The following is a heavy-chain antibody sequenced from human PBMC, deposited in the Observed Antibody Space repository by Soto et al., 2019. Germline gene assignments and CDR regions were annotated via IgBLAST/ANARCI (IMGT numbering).Heavy chain of an antibody. V-gene: IGHV1-18*04. CDR3: ARWWELLNWFDP. Sequence: ASVKVSCKSSGYTFTSYCISWVRQAPGQGLEWMGWISAYNGNTNYAQKLQGRVTMTTDTSTSTAYMELRSLRSDDTAVYYCARWWELLNWFDPWGQGTLVTVSS. CDR2: ISAYNGNT. J-gene: IGHJ5*02. D-gene: IGHD1-26*01. CDR1: GYTFTSYC.